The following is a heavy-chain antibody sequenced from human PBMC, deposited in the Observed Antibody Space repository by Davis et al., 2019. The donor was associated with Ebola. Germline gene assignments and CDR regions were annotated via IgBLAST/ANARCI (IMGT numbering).Heavy chain of an antibody. CDR2: INPNSGGT. D-gene: IGHD3-22*01. CDR3: ARGRRYDSNPTYEYYFDY. Sequence: ASVKVSCKASGYTFTGYYMHWVRQAPGQGLEWMGWINPNSGGTNYAQKFQGRVTMTRDTSISTAYMELSRLRSDDTAVYYCARGRRYDSNPTYEYYFDYWGQGTLVTVSS. V-gene: IGHV1-2*02. J-gene: IGHJ4*02. CDR1: GYTFTGYY.